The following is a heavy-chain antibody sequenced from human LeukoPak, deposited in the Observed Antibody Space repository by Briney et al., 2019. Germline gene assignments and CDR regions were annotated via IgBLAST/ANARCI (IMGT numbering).Heavy chain of an antibody. CDR2: IYYSGIT. CDR3: ARTSGYSYGYVNY. J-gene: IGHJ4*02. Sequence: KPGGSLRLSCAASGFTFSSYGMHWVRQPPGKGLEWIGSIYYSGITYYNPSLKSRVTISVDTSKNQFSLKLSSVTAADTAVYYCARTSGYSYGYVNYWGQGTLVTVSS. D-gene: IGHD5-18*01. V-gene: IGHV4-39*01. CDR1: GFTFSSYG.